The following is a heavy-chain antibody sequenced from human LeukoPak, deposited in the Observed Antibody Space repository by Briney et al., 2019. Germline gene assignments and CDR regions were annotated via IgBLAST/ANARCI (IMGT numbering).Heavy chain of an antibody. CDR2: IYSSGST. CDR1: GGSISNYY. V-gene: IGHV4-4*07. CDR3: ARGPPPDFDC. J-gene: IGHJ4*02. Sequence: SETLSLTCSVSGGSISNYYWSWIRQPAGKGLEWIGRIYSSGSTDYNPSLKSRVTMSVDTSKNQFSLNLRSVTAADTAVYYCARGPPPDFDCWGQGTLVTVSS.